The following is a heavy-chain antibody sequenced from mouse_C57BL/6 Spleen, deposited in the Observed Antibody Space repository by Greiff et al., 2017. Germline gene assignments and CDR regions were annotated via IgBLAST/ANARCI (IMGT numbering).Heavy chain of an antibody. CDR2: IDPSDSET. J-gene: IGHJ4*01. Sequence: QVQLKQPGAELVRPGSSVKLSCKASGYTFTSYWMHWVKQRPIQGLEWIGNIDPSDSETHYNQKFKDKATLTVDKSSSTAYMQLSSLTSEDSAVYYCARRGGRAMDYWGQGTSVTVSS. CDR3: ARRGGRAMDY. V-gene: IGHV1-52*01. CDR1: GYTFTSYW. D-gene: IGHD6-1*01.